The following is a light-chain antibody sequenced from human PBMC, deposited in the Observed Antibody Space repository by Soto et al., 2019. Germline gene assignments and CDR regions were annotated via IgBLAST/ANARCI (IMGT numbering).Light chain of an antibody. Sequence: DILMTQSTATVSVSLGDSVSLSCRANESIANNLAWYQQKPGQPPRLLIYSASTRAPGIPARVSGGGSGTQFSLTISSLQSEDFALYYCHQYNEWPRGTFGPGTKVEV. V-gene: IGKV3D-15*01. CDR3: HQYNEWPRGT. CDR2: SAS. CDR1: ESIANN. J-gene: IGKJ1*01.